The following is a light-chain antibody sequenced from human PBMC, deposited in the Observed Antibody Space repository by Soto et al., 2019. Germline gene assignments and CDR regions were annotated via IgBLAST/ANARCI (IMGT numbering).Light chain of an antibody. CDR3: QQYGSSGT. V-gene: IGKV3-20*01. Sequence: EIVMTQSPATLSVSPGGRATLSCRASQSVSNNYLAWYQQKPGQAPRLLIYGASNRATGIPDRFSGSGSGTDFTLTISRLEPEDFAVYYCQQYGSSGTFXQGTKLDIK. CDR1: QSVSNNY. J-gene: IGKJ1*01. CDR2: GAS.